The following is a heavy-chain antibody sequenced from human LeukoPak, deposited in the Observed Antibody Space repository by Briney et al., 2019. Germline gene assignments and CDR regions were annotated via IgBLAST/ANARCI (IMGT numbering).Heavy chain of an antibody. CDR3: ARDTLRYFDWLLSRGPRAGAFDI. V-gene: IGHV1-69*05. CDR2: IIPIFGTA. D-gene: IGHD3-9*01. J-gene: IGHJ3*02. Sequence: SVKVSCKASGGTFSSYATSWVRQAPGQGLEWMGGIIPIFGTANYAQKFQGRVTITTDESTSTAYMELSSLRSEDTAVYYCARDTLRYFDWLLSRGPRAGAFDIWGQGTMVTVSS. CDR1: GGTFSSYA.